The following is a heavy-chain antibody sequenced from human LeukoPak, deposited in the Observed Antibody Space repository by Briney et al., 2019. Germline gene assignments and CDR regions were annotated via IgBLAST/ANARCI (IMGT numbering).Heavy chain of an antibody. J-gene: IGHJ4*02. CDR1: GGSLTSRDSS. V-gene: IGHV4-34*01. CDR2: INHSGST. Sequence: SETLSLTCAVSGGSLTSRDSSWSWIRQPPGKGLEWIGEINHSGSTNYNPSLKSRVTISVDTSKNQFSLKLSSVTAADTAVYYCARAGNSYDYVWGSYRFDYWGQGTLVTVSS. CDR3: ARAGNSYDYVWGSYRFDY. D-gene: IGHD3-16*02.